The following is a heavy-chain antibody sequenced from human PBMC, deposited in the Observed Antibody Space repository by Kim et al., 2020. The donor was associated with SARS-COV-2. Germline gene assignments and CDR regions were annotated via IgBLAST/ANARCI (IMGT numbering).Heavy chain of an antibody. CDR1: GASINNYY. V-gene: IGHV4-59*08. D-gene: IGHD2-21*01. CDR3: ARLGDAAVSDG. CDR2: IYYTGST. Sequence: SETLSLTCIVSGASINNYYWSWIRQPPGKGLEWLGYIYYTGSTKYNPSLRSRLTISVDRSKNEFSLNLTSVTAADTAGYHCARLGDAAVSDGWGQGTTVTVSS. J-gene: IGHJ6*02.